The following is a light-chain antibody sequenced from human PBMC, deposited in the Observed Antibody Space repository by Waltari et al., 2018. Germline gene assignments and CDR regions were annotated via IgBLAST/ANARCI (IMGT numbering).Light chain of an antibody. V-gene: IGLV2-23*01. CDR1: SSDVGSYNL. CDR3: CSYAGSSPSVV. J-gene: IGLJ2*01. CDR2: EGS. Sequence: QSALTQPASVSGSPGQSITISCTGTSSDVGSYNLVSWYQHHPGKAPKVMIYEGSERPSGVSNRFSGSKSGNTAFLTISGLQAEDEADYYCCSYAGSSPSVVFGGGTKLTVL.